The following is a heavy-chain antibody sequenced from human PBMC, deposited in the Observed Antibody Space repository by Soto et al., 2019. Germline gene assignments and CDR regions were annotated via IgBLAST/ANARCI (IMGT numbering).Heavy chain of an antibody. CDR2: IYYSGIT. CDR1: GVSISNSSYY. CDR3: ARHGSN. Sequence: TLSLTFTVSGVSISNSSYYWGWIRRPPGKRLEWIGTIYYSGITYYNPSLKSRVTISVDTSKNQFSLKLTSVTAADTAVYYCARHGSNWGQGTLVTVSS. J-gene: IGHJ4*02. V-gene: IGHV4-39*01.